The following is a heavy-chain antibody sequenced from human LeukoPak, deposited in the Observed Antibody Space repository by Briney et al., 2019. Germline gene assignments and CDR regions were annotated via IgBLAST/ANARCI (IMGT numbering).Heavy chain of an antibody. CDR2: ISAYKGNT. CDR3: AAAAYYYDSSGYYTPQYYFDY. CDR1: GYTFTSYG. Sequence: ASVKVSCKASGYTFTSYGISWVRQAPGQGLELIGWISAYKGNTNYAKKVQGRVTMTTDTSTTTAYMELRSLRSDDTAVYYCAAAAYYYDSSGYYTPQYYFDYWGQGTLVTVSS. D-gene: IGHD3-22*01. J-gene: IGHJ4*02. V-gene: IGHV1-18*01.